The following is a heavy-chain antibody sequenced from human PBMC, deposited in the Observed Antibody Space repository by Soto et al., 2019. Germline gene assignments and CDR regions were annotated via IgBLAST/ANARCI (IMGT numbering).Heavy chain of an antibody. CDR3: ARDDLDILTGYFGRAFDC. CDR1: GYTFTSYG. V-gene: IGHV1-18*01. CDR2: ISAYNGNT. D-gene: IGHD3-9*01. Sequence: QVQLVQSGAEVKKPGASVTVSCKASGYTFTSYGISWVRQAPGQGPEWMGWISAYNGNTNNAQKLQGRVTMTTDTSTSTAYMELRSLRSDDTSVYYCARDDLDILTGYFGRAFDCGGQGTLVTVSS. J-gene: IGHJ4*02.